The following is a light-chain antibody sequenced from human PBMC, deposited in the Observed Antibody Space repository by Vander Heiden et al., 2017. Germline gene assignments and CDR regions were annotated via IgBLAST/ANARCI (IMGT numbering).Light chain of an antibody. CDR3: QQGYSAPPMYS. CDR2: AAS. V-gene: IGKV1-39*01. CDR1: QSISKY. J-gene: IGKJ2*03. Sequence: DIQMTQSQSSLFASVGDRVSITCRASQSISKYLNWYQQKPGKAPKLLVYAASTLQSGVPSRFSGSGSGTDFTLTISSLQPADFATYYCQQGYSAPPMYSFGPGTKLEIK.